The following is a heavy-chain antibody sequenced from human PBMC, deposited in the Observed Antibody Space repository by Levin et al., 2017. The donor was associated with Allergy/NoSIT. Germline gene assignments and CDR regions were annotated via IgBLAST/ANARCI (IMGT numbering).Heavy chain of an antibody. V-gene: IGHV3-48*03. Sequence: GGSLRLSCAASGFTFSSFEMNWVRQAPGKGLEWVSYISSGGSTIYYADSVKGRFTISRDNAKNSLYLQMNSLRAEDTAVYYCARVPAVDYWGQGTLVTVSS. CDR1: GFTFSSFE. J-gene: IGHJ4*02. CDR3: ARVPAVDY. D-gene: IGHD6-13*01. CDR2: ISSGGSTI.